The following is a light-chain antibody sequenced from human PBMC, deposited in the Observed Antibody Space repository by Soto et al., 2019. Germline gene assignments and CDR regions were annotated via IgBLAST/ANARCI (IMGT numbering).Light chain of an antibody. J-gene: IGLJ2*01. CDR2: DVS. CDR1: SSDVGGYNY. CDR3: NSYTSGSTLV. Sequence: QSALTQPASVSGSPGQSITISCTGTSSDVGGYNYVSWYQHHPGKAPKLMIYDVSNRPSGVSDRFSGSKSGNTASLTISGLQAEDEADYYCNSYTSGSTLVFGGGTKVTVL. V-gene: IGLV2-14*03.